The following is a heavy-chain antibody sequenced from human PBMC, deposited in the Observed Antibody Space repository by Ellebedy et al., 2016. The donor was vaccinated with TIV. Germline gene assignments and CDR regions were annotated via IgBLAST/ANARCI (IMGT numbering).Heavy chain of an antibody. Sequence: SQTLSLTCAIPGDSVSSNSAAWNWLRQSPSRGLAWLGRTYYRSKWYNDYAVSVKSRITVNPDTSKNQFSLQLNSVSPEDTAMYYCARSIGGMDVWGQGTTVTVSS. CDR2: TYYRSKWYN. D-gene: IGHD6-6*01. CDR3: ARSIGGMDV. V-gene: IGHV6-1*01. J-gene: IGHJ6*02. CDR1: GDSVSSNSAA.